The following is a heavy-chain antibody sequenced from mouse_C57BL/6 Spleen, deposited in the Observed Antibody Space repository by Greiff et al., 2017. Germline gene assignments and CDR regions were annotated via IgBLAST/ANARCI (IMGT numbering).Heavy chain of an antibody. Sequence: VQLQQSGPGLVKPSQSLSLTCSVTGYSITSGYYWNWIRQFPGNKLEWMGYISYDGSNNYNPSLKNRISITRDTSKNQFFLKLNSVTTEDTATYYCARDLIYYDYGGGYFDVWGTGTTVTVSS. CDR1: GYSITSGYY. CDR2: ISYDGSN. D-gene: IGHD2-4*01. V-gene: IGHV3-6*01. J-gene: IGHJ1*03. CDR3: ARDLIYYDYGGGYFDV.